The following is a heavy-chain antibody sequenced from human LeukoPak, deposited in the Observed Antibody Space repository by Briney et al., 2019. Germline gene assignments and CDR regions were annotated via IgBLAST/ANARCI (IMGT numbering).Heavy chain of an antibody. Sequence: GRSLRLSCAASGFTFSSYGIHWVRQAPGKGLEWVSYVTSSGSTIYYADSVKGRFTISRDNAKNSLYLQMNSLRAEDTAVYYCARANYYDISGYDYWGQGTLVTVSS. V-gene: IGHV3-48*04. CDR2: VTSSGSTI. J-gene: IGHJ4*02. CDR3: ARANYYDISGYDY. CDR1: GFTFSSYG. D-gene: IGHD3-22*01.